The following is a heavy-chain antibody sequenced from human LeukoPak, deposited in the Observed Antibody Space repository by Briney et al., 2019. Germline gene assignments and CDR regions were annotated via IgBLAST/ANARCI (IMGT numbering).Heavy chain of an antibody. V-gene: IGHV3-11*05. CDR2: ISSSSSYT. CDR3: ARGRYDSSGYNAFDI. CDR1: GFTFSDYY. J-gene: IGHJ3*02. Sequence: TGGSLRLSCAASGFTFSDYYMSWIRQAPGKGLEWVSYISSSSSYTSYADSVKGRFTISRDNAKNSLYLQMNSLRAEDTAVYYCARGRYDSSGYNAFDIWGQGTMVTVSS. D-gene: IGHD3-22*01.